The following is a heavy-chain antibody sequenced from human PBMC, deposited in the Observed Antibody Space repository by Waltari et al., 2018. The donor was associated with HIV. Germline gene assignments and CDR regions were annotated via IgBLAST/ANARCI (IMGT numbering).Heavy chain of an antibody. D-gene: IGHD5-18*01. Sequence: QVQLQQWGAGLLKPSETLSLTCAVYGGSFSGYYWSWIRQPPGKGLEWIGEINHSGSTNYNPSLKSRVTISVDTSKNQFSLKLSSVTAADTAVYYCARSWIQLWSHFDYWGQGTLVTVSS. V-gene: IGHV4-34*01. CDR1: GGSFSGYY. CDR3: ARSWIQLWSHFDY. J-gene: IGHJ4*02. CDR2: INHSGST.